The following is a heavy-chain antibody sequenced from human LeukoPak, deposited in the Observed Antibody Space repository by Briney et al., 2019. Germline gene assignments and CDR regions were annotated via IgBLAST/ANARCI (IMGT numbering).Heavy chain of an antibody. D-gene: IGHD3-10*01. Sequence: PSETLSLTCTVSGGSISSSSYYWGWIRQPPGKGLEWIGSIYYSGSTYYNPSLKSRVTISVDTSKNQFSLKLSSVTAADTAVYYCARHSIWFGEGDWFDPWGQGTLVSVSS. J-gene: IGHJ5*02. CDR1: GGSISSSSYY. CDR3: ARHSIWFGEGDWFDP. CDR2: IYYSGST. V-gene: IGHV4-39*01.